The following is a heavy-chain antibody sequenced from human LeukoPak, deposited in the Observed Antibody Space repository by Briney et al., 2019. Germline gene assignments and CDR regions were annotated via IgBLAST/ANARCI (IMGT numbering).Heavy chain of an antibody. J-gene: IGHJ5*02. CDR1: GFTFGDYA. CDR2: IRSKAYGGTT. V-gene: IGHV3-49*04. Sequence: GRSLRLSCTASGFTFGDYAMSWVRQAAGKGLEWVGFIRSKAYGGTTEYAASVKGRFTISRDDSKSIAYLQMNSLKTEDTAVYYCTRDTEWFGEFPWGQGTLVTVSS. D-gene: IGHD3-10*01. CDR3: TRDTEWFGEFP.